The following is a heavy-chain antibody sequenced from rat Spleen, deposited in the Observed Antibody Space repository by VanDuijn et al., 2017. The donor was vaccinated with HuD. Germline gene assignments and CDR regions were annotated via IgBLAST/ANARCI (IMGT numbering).Heavy chain of an antibody. CDR2: ISYEGSST. CDR3: ARRTTGWYFDF. D-gene: IGHD1-11*01. CDR1: GFTFSDYY. V-gene: IGHV5-22*01. J-gene: IGHJ1*01. Sequence: EVQLVESGGGLVQPGRSLKLSCAASGFTFSDYYMDWVRQAPTKGLEWVASISYEGSSTNYGDSVKGRFTISRENAKSTLYLQMNSLRSEDTATYYCARRTTGWYFDFWGPGTMVTVSS.